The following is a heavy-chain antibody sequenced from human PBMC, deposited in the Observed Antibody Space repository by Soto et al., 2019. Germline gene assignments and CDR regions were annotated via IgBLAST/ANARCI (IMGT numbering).Heavy chain of an antibody. Sequence: QVQLVQSGAEVKKPGASVKVSCKASGYTFTSYYMHWVRQAPGRGLEWMGIINPSGGSTSYAQKFQGRVTMTRDTSTSTVYMELSSLRSEDTAVYYCARARVAATPAYYFDYWGQGTLVTVSS. CDR3: ARARVAATPAYYFDY. V-gene: IGHV1-46*01. CDR1: GYTFTSYY. J-gene: IGHJ4*02. D-gene: IGHD2-15*01. CDR2: INPSGGST.